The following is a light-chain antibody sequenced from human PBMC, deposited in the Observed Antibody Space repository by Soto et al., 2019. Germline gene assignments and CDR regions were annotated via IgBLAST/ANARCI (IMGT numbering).Light chain of an antibody. Sequence: QSVLTQPASVSGSPGQSITISCTGTSSDIGSYNLVSWYQQHPGKAPKLIIYEASKRPSGVSTRFSGSKSGFTASLTISGLPADDEADYYCCSYATISTYLFGTGTKVTVL. CDR3: CSYATISTYL. J-gene: IGLJ1*01. V-gene: IGLV2-23*01. CDR2: EAS. CDR1: SSDIGSYNL.